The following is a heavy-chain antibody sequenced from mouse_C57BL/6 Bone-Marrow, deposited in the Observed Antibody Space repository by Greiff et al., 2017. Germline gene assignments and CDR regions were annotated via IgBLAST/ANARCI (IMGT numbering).Heavy chain of an antibody. Sequence: VQLQQSGAELMKPGASVKLSCKAPGYTFTGYWIEWVKQRPGHGLEWIGEILPGSGSTNYNEKFKGKATFTADTYSTPAYMQLSCLTTEDSAIFYDARSHYDYYYFDYWGQGTTLTVSA. CDR3: ARSHYDYYYFDY. CDR2: ILPGSGST. J-gene: IGHJ2*01. D-gene: IGHD2-4*01. V-gene: IGHV1-9*01. CDR1: GYTFTGYW.